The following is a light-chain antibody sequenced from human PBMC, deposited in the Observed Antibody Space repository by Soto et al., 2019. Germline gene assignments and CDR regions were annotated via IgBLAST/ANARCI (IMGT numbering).Light chain of an antibody. Sequence: IVLTQSPDTLSLSPGERATLSCRASQSVSSNLAWYQQKPGQAPRLLIYDASTRATDIAARFSGSGSGTDFTLTISSLEPEDFAVYYCQQRSNWPPSTFGQGTRLEIK. V-gene: IGKV3-11*01. CDR2: DAS. CDR3: QQRSNWPPST. J-gene: IGKJ5*01. CDR1: QSVSSN.